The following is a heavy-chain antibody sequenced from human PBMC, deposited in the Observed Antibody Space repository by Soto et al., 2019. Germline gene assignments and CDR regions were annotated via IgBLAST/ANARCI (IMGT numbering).Heavy chain of an antibody. J-gene: IGHJ4*02. CDR1: GFIFSSYG. V-gene: IGHV3-33*05. D-gene: IGHD3-16*01. CDR3: ARDGGDFDY. Sequence: QVQLVESGGGVVQPGRSLRLSCATSGFIFSSYGIHWLRQAPGKGLEWLAIISHDGNKKYYADSVKGRFTISRDISKNTVYLQMDSLRVEDTAVYYCARDGGDFDYWGQGTLVTVSS. CDR2: ISHDGNKK.